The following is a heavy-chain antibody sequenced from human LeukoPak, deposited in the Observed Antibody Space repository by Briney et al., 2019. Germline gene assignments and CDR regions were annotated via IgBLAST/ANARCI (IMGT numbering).Heavy chain of an antibody. D-gene: IGHD2-15*01. CDR3: ARGVDWVDP. Sequence: PGGSLRLSCEASGFTFSSHWMSWVRQAPGKGLEWVANINEDGSENYYVESVKGRFTISRDNAKNTLYLQMNSLRAEDTAVYYCARGVDWVDPWGQGTLVTVSS. J-gene: IGHJ5*02. CDR1: GFTFSSHW. V-gene: IGHV3-7*02. CDR2: INEDGSEN.